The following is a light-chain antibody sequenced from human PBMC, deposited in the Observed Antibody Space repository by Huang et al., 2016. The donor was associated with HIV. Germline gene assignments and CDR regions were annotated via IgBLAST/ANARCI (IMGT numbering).Light chain of an antibody. V-gene: IGKV2-28*01. CDR1: QSLLHRNGYNY. Sequence: DIVMTQSPLSLPVTPGEPASISCRSSQSLLHRNGYNYLDWYLQKPGQSPQLLIYLGSNRASGVPDRFSGSGSGTYFTLKISRVEAEDVGIYYCMQAIQIPTFGPGTKVDIK. J-gene: IGKJ3*01. CDR3: MQAIQIPT. CDR2: LGS.